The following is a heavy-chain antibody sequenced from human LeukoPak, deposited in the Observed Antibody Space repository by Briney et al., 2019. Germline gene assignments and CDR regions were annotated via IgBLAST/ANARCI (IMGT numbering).Heavy chain of an antibody. CDR3: AREGGGARVKTGVTGHIQTDAFDI. V-gene: IGHV1-69*06. CDR1: GGTFSSYA. J-gene: IGHJ3*02. CDR2: IIPIFGTA. D-gene: IGHD7-27*01. Sequence: SVKVSCKASGGTFSSYAISWVRQAPGQGLEWMGGIIPIFGTANYAQKFQGRVTITADKSTSTAYMELSSLRSEDTAVYYCAREGGGARVKTGVTGHIQTDAFDIWGQGTMVTVPS.